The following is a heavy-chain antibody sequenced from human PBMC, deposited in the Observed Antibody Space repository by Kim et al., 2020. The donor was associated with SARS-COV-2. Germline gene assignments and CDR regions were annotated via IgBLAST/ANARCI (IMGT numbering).Heavy chain of an antibody. Sequence: SETLSLTCTVSGGSVSSGSYYWSWIRQPPGKGLEWIGYIYYSGSTNYNPSLKSRVTISVDTSKNQFSLKLSSVTAADTAVYYCARGEGDGYNGDGRAFDIWGQGTMVTVSS. CDR1: GGSVSSGSYY. J-gene: IGHJ3*02. V-gene: IGHV4-61*01. CDR3: ARGEGDGYNGDGRAFDI. D-gene: IGHD5-12*01. CDR2: IYYSGST.